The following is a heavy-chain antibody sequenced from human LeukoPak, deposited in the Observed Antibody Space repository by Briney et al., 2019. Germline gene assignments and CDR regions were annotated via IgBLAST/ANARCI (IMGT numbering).Heavy chain of an antibody. CDR3: ARSSFPYYFDY. Sequence: GGSLRLSCAASGFTFSSYGMSWVRQAPGKGLVWVSRIDNDGGSTTYADSVKGRFTISRDNAKNTLYLQMNSVRAEDTAVHYCARSSFPYYFDYWGQGTLVTVSS. V-gene: IGHV3-74*01. D-gene: IGHD3-16*01. J-gene: IGHJ4*02. CDR2: IDNDGGST. CDR1: GFTFSSYG.